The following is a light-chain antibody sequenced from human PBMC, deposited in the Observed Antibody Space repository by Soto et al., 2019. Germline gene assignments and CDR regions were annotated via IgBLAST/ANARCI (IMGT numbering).Light chain of an antibody. CDR3: QSYDSSLSSWV. Sequence: QSVLTQPPSVTEAPGQRVTISCTGSSSNIGAFYDVPWYQQLPGTAPKLLIYDNSNRPSGVPDRFSGSKSGTSASLAITGLQAEDEADYYCQSYDSSLSSWVFGTGTKVTVL. CDR1: SSNIGAFYD. V-gene: IGLV1-40*01. CDR2: DNS. J-gene: IGLJ1*01.